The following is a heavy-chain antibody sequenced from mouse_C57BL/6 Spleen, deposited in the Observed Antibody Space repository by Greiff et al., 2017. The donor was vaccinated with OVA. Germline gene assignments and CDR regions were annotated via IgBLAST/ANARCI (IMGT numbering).Heavy chain of an antibody. V-gene: IGHV1-15*01. CDR1: SYTFTDYE. J-gene: IGHJ2*01. CDR3: TRYYGSSDFDY. Sequence: VQLQQSGAELVRPGASVTLSCKASSYTFTDYEMHWVKQTPVHGLEWIGAIDPETGGTAYNQKFKGKAILTADKSSSTAYMELRSLTSEDSAVYYCTRYYGSSDFDYWGQGTTLTVSS. D-gene: IGHD1-1*01. CDR2: IDPETGGT.